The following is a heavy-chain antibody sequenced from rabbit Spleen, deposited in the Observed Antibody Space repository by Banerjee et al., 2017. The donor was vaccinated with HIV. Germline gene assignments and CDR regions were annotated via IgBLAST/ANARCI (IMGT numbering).Heavy chain of an antibody. V-gene: IGHV1S40*01. CDR1: GFSFASSYY. CDR3: ARGEAGSSYS. Sequence: QSLEESGGGLVKPEGSLTLTCTASGFSFASSYYICWVRQAPGKGLEWIACIYGHSSGTTYYASWAKGRFTISKTSSTTVILEVTRLTVADTATYFCARGEAGSSYSWGPGTLVTVS. J-gene: IGHJ4*01. D-gene: IGHD8-1*01. CDR2: IYGHSSGTT.